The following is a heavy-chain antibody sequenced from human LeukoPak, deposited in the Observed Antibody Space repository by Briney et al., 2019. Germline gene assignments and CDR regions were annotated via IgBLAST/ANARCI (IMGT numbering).Heavy chain of an antibody. J-gene: IGHJ4*02. CDR1: EFTFSSYS. D-gene: IGHD6-19*01. CDR3: ARDGSGRNIDY. Sequence: PGGSLRLSCAASEFTFSSYSMNWVRQAPGKELEWVSYITNSGNSKSYADSVKGRFTISRDNTKNSLYLQMNGLRAEDTAVYYCARDGSGRNIDYWGQGTLVTVSS. CDR2: ITNSGNSK. V-gene: IGHV3-48*01.